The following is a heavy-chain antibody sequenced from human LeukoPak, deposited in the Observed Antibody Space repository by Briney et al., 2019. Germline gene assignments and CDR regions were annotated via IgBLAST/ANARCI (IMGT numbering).Heavy chain of an antibody. CDR3: GRWYSSGWAFDY. V-gene: IGHV4-59*08. D-gene: IGHD6-19*01. Sequence: PSETLSLTCTVSGGTISSYYWNWIRQPPGKGLEWIGYIHSSGSTKYNPSLKSRVTISVDTSKNQFSLKLSSVTAADAAVYYCGRWYSSGWAFDYWGQGTLVTVSS. CDR2: IHSSGST. J-gene: IGHJ4*02. CDR1: GGTISSYY.